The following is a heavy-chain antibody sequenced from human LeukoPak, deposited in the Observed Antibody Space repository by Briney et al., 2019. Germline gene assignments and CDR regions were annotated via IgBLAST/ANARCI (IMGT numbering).Heavy chain of an antibody. CDR1: GFTFDEYA. CDR3: AKSVSPPDASDI. J-gene: IGHJ3*02. Sequence: PGGSLRLSCAAPGFTFDEYAMNWVRQAPGKGLEWVSLISGDGGVTYYADSVKGRFTISRDNSKNSVYLQMNSLRPEDTALYYCAKSVSPPDASDIWGQGTMVTVPS. V-gene: IGHV3-43*02. CDR2: ISGDGGVT.